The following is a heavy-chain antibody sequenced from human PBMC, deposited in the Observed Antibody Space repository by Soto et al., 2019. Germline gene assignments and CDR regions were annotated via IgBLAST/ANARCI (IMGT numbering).Heavy chain of an antibody. Sequence: QVQLQESGPGLVKPSETLSLTCTVSGGSISSYYWSWIRQPPGKGLEWIGYIYYSGSTNYNPSLKSRVTISVDTSKNQFSRKLSSVTAADTAVYYCAKRANSSSWRYNWFDPWGQGTLVTVSS. CDR2: IYYSGST. CDR3: AKRANSSSWRYNWFDP. D-gene: IGHD6-13*01. J-gene: IGHJ5*02. CDR1: GGSISSYY. V-gene: IGHV4-59*08.